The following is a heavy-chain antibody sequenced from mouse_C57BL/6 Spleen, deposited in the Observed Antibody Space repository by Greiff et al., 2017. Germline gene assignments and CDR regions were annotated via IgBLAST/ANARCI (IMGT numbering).Heavy chain of an antibody. Sequence: EVKVVESEGGLVQPGSSMKLSCTASGFTFSDYYMAWVRQVPEKGLEWVANINYDGSSTYYMDTLKSRFIISRDNAKNMLYLQMSSVKSEDTSTYYCARDSGGSCYYFYYWGQGTTLTVSS. CDR3: ARDSGGSCYYFYY. J-gene: IGHJ2*01. CDR2: INYDGSST. D-gene: IGHD1-1*01. CDR1: GFTFSDYY. V-gene: IGHV5-16*01.